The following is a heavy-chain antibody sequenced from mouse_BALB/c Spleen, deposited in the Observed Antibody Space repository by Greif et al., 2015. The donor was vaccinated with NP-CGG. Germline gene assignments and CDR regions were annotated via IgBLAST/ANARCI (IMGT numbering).Heavy chain of an antibody. V-gene: IGHV1S41*01. D-gene: IGHD2-1*01. CDR3: ARRGNYSYYAMDY. J-gene: IGHJ4*01. CDR2: IAPGSGST. CDR1: GYTFTSYW. Sequence: DLVKPGASVKLSCKASGYTFTSYWINWIKQRPGQGLEWIGRIAPGSGSTYYNEMFKGKATLTVDTSSSTAYIQLSSLSSEDSAVYFCARRGNYSYYAMDYWGQGTSVTVSS.